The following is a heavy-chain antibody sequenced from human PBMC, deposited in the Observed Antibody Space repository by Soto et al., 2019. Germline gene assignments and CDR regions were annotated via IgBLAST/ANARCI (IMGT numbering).Heavy chain of an antibody. CDR1: GGSFSGYY. CDR2: INHSGST. CDR3: ANQASSGYYYDAFDI. D-gene: IGHD3-22*01. V-gene: IGHV4-34*01. J-gene: IGHJ3*02. Sequence: SETLSLTCAVYGGSFSGYYWSWIRQPPGKGLEWIGEINHSGSTNYNPSLKSRVTISVDTSKNQFSLKLSSVTAADTAVYYCANQASSGYYYDAFDIWGQGTMVTVSS.